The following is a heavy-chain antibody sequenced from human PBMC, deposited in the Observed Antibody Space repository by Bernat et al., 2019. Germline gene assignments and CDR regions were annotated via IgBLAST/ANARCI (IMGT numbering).Heavy chain of an antibody. D-gene: IGHD1-26*01. J-gene: IGHJ4*02. CDR1: GFTFSRYG. CDR2: IGSERSGT. V-gene: IGHV3-33*01. Sequence: QVQLMEFGGGVVQSGRSLRLSCQASGFTFSRYGMHWVRQGPGKGLDWVAFIGSERSGTYYADSVKGRFTVSRDNSRNTLYLQMGSLRPEDTAVYYCARDGSHHEIDYWGQGTLVTVSS. CDR3: ARDGSHHEIDY.